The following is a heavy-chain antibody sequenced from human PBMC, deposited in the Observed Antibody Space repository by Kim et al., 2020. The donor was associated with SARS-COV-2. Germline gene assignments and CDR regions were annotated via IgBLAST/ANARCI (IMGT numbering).Heavy chain of an antibody. CDR2: IGTAGDT. Sequence: GGSLRLSCAASGFTFSSYDMHWVRQATGKGLEWVSAIGTAGDTYYPGSVKGRFTISRENAKNSLYLQMNSLRAGDTAVYYCARGTSNYDYYYYMDVWGKGTTVTVSS. CDR3: ARGTSNYDYYYYMDV. CDR1: GFTFSSYD. J-gene: IGHJ6*03. V-gene: IGHV3-13*01.